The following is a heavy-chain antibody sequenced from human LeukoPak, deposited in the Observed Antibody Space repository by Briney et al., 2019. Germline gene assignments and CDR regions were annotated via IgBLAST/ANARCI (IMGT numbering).Heavy chain of an antibody. CDR2: ISGDGGST. CDR1: GVTFDVYA. J-gene: IGHJ4*02. Sequence: GGSLRLSCEASGVTFDVYAMHWVRQAPGKGLEWVSLISGDGGSTYYADSVKGRFTVSRDNSKNSLYVQMNSLRTEDTALYYCAKDSCSSTSCYVEYWGQGTLVTVSS. V-gene: IGHV3-43*02. D-gene: IGHD2-2*01. CDR3: AKDSCSSTSCYVEY.